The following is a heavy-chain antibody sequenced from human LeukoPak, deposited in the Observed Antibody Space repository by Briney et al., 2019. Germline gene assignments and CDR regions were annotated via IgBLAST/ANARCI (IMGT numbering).Heavy chain of an antibody. CDR2: MSYSGST. V-gene: IGHV4-30-4*01. Sequence: SKTLSLTCTVSGGSISSGEYYWSWISQPPGKGLEWIGYMSYSGSTNYNASLKSRVAMSIDTSKNQFSLKLSSVTAADTAVYYCARDLSGKHCGGDCDGWFDPWGQGTLVTVSS. CDR3: ARDLSGKHCGGDCDGWFDP. CDR1: GGSISSGEYY. D-gene: IGHD2-21*02. J-gene: IGHJ5*02.